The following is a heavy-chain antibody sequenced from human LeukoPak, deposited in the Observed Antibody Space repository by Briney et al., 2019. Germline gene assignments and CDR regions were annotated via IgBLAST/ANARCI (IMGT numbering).Heavy chain of an antibody. CDR1: GDSVSSNSAA. CDR2: AYYRSKWY. CDR3: ARDRNFGGPYNSVDY. D-gene: IGHD5-24*01. V-gene: IGHV6-1*01. J-gene: IGHJ4*02. Sequence: SQTLSLTCAISGDSVSSNSAAWNWIRQSPSRGLEWLGRAYYRSKWYNAVSVKSRITINPDTSKNQVSLQLNSVTPEDTAVYYCARDRNFGGPYNSVDYWGQGTLVTVSS.